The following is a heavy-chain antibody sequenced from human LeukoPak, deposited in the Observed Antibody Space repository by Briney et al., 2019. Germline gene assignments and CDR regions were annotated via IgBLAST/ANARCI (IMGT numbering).Heavy chain of an antibody. D-gene: IGHD6-6*01. CDR1: GYTFTGYY. V-gene: IGHV1-2*02. Sequence: GASVKVSCKASGYTFTGYYMHWVRQAPGQGLEWMGWINPNSGGTNYAQKFQGRVTMTRDTSISTAYMELSRLRSDDTAVYYCARVPPGRSSSSSSASYYYYYMDVWGKGTTVTVSS. J-gene: IGHJ6*03. CDR2: INPNSGGT. CDR3: ARVPPGRSSSSSSASYYYYYMDV.